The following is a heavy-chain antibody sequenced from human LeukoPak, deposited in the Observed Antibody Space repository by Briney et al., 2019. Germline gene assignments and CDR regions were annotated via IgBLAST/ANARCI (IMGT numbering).Heavy chain of an antibody. CDR3: AKSRGYYYDSSNYPNGFDP. CDR1: GFTFSIYA. J-gene: IGHJ5*02. CDR2: IRGSGGST. Sequence: GVSLRLSCAASGFTFSIYATSWVRHAPRKGLEWFSAIRGSGGSTYYTDSSEGRLTISRDNPRNTVYLQMNSLRAEDTPVYYGAKSRGYYYDSSNYPNGFDPWGQGTLVTVSS. V-gene: IGHV3-23*01. D-gene: IGHD3-22*01.